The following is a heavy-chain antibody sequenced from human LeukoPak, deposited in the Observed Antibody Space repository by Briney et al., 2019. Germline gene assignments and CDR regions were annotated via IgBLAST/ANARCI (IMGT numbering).Heavy chain of an antibody. CDR1: GVSISSGSYY. CDR3: ASPQLGPAGVSDDY. D-gene: IGHD5-24*01. CDR2: IYYSGRT. J-gene: IGHJ4*02. V-gene: IGHV4-39*01. Sequence: KASETLSLTCTVSGVSISSGSYYWGWIRQPPGKGLEWIGSIYYSGRTYYNPSLKSRVTISVDTSKNQFSLKLSSVTAADTAVYYCASPQLGPAGVSDDYWGQGTLVTVSS.